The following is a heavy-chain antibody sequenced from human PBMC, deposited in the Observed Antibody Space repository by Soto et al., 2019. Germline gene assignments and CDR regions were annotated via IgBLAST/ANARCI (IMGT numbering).Heavy chain of an antibody. J-gene: IGHJ5*02. CDR3: ARDTPTIAAAATGGWFDP. V-gene: IGHV4-30-4*08. D-gene: IGHD6-13*01. CDR2: IYYSGST. CDR1: GGSITSSSHF. Sequence: PSETLSLTCPASGGSITSSSHFWGWVRQPPGKGLEWIGYIYYSGSTYYNPSLKSRVTISVDTSKNQFSLKLSSVTAADTAVYYCARDTPTIAAAATGGWFDPWGQGTLVTVSS.